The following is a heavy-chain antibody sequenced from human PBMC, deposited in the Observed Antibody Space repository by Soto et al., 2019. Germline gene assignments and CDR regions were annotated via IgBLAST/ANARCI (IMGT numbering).Heavy chain of an antibody. CDR2: ISGSGAGT. D-gene: IGHD2-15*01. CDR1: GFPFSSYA. CDR3: ANARYCSGGSCYGLHYYYGMDV. Sequence: EVHLLESGGGLVQPGGSLRLSCAASGFPFSSYAMSWVRQAPGKGLEWVSGISGSGAGTYYADSVQGRFTISRDNSEKTLYLEMNSLRAEDTAVYYCANARYCSGGSCYGLHYYYGMDVWGQGTTVTVSS. V-gene: IGHV3-23*01. J-gene: IGHJ6*02.